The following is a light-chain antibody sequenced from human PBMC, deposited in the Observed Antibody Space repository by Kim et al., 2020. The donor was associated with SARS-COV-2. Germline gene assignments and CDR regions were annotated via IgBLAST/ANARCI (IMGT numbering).Light chain of an antibody. CDR1: SLRSYY. CDR2: GKN. CDR3: NSRDSSGNHLRV. Sequence: LGQTVRITCQGDSLRSYYASWDQQKPGQAPVLVIYGKNNRPSGIPDRFSGSSSGNTASLTITGAQAEDEADYYCNSRDSSGNHLRVFGGGTQLT. V-gene: IGLV3-19*01. J-gene: IGLJ2*01.